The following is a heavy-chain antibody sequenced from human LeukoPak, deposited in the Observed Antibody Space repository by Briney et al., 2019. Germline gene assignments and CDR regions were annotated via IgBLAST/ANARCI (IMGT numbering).Heavy chain of an antibody. J-gene: IGHJ5*02. V-gene: IGHV3-33*01. CDR1: GFTFSSYG. Sequence: PGRSLRLSCAASGFTFSSYGMHWVRQAPGKGLEWVAVIWYDGSNKYYADSVKGRFTISRDNSKNTLYLQMNSLRAEDTVVYYCARDAIAAAVNNWFDPWGQGTLVTVSS. CDR2: IWYDGSNK. D-gene: IGHD6-13*01. CDR3: ARDAIAAAVNNWFDP.